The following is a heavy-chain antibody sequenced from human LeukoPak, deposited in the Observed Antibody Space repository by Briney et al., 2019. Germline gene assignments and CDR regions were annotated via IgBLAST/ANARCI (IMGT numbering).Heavy chain of an antibody. V-gene: IGHV4-34*01. CDR1: GGSFSGYY. D-gene: IGHD7-27*01. Sequence: SETLSLTCAVYGGSFSGYYWSWIRQPPGKGLEWIGEINRSGSTNYNPSLKSRVTISVDTSKNQFSLKLSSVTAADTAVYYCARGPLPGKTEDDYYYGMDVWGKGTAVTVSS. CDR2: INRSGST. CDR3: ARGPLPGKTEDDYYYGMDV. J-gene: IGHJ6*04.